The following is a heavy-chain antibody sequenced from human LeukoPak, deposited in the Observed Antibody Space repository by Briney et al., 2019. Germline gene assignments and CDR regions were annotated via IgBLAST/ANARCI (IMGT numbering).Heavy chain of an antibody. D-gene: IGHD3-22*01. CDR2: INAGNGNT. CDR1: GYTFTSYA. Sequence: ASVKVSCKASGYTFTSYAMHWVRQAPGQRLEWMGWINAGNGNTKYSQKFQGRVTITRDTSASTAYMELSSLRSEDTAVYYCGRDHLVGIVVVTYYFDYWGQGTLVTVSS. CDR3: GRDHLVGIVVVTYYFDY. J-gene: IGHJ4*02. V-gene: IGHV1-3*01.